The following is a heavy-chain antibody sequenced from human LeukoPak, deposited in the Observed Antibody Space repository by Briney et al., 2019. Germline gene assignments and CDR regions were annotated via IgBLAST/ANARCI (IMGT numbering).Heavy chain of an antibody. CDR1: GYTFTGYY. CDR3: ARVAGTVTTVFDY. V-gene: IGHV1-2*02. J-gene: IGHJ4*02. CDR2: INPNSGGT. Sequence: ASVKVSCKASGYTFTGYYMHWVRQAPGQGLEWMGWINPNSGGTNYAQKFQGRVTMTRDTSISTAYTELSRLRPDDTAVYYCARVAGTVTTVFDYWGQGTLVTVSS. D-gene: IGHD4-17*01.